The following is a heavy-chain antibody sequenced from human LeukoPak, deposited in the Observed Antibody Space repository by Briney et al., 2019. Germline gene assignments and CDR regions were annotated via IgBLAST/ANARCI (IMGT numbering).Heavy chain of an antibody. J-gene: IGHJ6*03. Sequence: GESLKISCKGSGYSFTNYWIGWVRQMPGKGLEWMGIIYPGSSDTRYSPSFQGQVTISADKSISTAYLQWSSLKASDTAMYYCARQVVVPAAPDYYYYMDVWGKGTTVTVSS. CDR1: GYSFTNYW. D-gene: IGHD2-2*01. CDR3: ARQVVVPAAPDYYYYMDV. CDR2: IYPGSSDT. V-gene: IGHV5-51*01.